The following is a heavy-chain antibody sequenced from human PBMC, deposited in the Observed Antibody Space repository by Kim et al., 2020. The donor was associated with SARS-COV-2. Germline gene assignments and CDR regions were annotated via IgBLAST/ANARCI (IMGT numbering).Heavy chain of an antibody. J-gene: IGHJ3*02. Sequence: SSTSYAATVQGRFTISRDNATNTLYLQMNCLRAEDTSVYYCVGFAFDIWGQGTMVTVSS. CDR2: SST. V-gene: IGHV3-74*01. D-gene: IGHD3-10*01. CDR3: VGFAFDI.